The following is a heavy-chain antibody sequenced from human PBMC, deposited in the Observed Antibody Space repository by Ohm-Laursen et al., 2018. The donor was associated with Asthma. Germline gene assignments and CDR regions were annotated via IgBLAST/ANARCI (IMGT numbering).Heavy chain of an antibody. Sequence: SLRLSCAASGFTFSSYGMHWVRQAPGKGLEWVSVIWYDGSYTYYADSVKGRFTISRDNSKNTLYLQMNSLRAEDTAVYYCARDGIAATPIGWFDPWGQGTLVTVSS. D-gene: IGHD2-15*01. J-gene: IGHJ5*02. CDR1: GFTFSSYG. CDR2: IWYDGSYT. CDR3: ARDGIAATPIGWFDP. V-gene: IGHV3-33*01.